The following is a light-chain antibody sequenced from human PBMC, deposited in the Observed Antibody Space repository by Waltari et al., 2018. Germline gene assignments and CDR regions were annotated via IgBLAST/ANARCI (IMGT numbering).Light chain of an antibody. Sequence: TVVTQEPSFSVSPGGTVTLTCGLSSAPVPTLHSPSWYQQTPGQAPRTLIYSTNPRSSGVPDRFSGSILGNKAALTITGAQADDESDYYCVLYMGSGIWVFGGGTKLTVL. V-gene: IGLV8-61*01. CDR3: VLYMGSGIWV. CDR1: SAPVPTLHS. CDR2: STN. J-gene: IGLJ3*02.